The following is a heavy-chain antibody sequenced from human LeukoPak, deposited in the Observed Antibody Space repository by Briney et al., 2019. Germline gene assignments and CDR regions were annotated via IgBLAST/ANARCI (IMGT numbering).Heavy chain of an antibody. CDR3: ARTYGSGSYYNLYYYGMDV. Sequence: ASVKVSCKASGYTFTSYAMHWVRQAPGQRLEWMGWINAGNGNTKYSQKFQGRVTITRDTSASTAYMELSSLGSEDTAVYYCARTYGSGSYYNLYYYGMDVWGKGTTVTVSS. CDR2: INAGNGNT. J-gene: IGHJ6*04. D-gene: IGHD3-10*01. CDR1: GYTFTSYA. V-gene: IGHV1-3*01.